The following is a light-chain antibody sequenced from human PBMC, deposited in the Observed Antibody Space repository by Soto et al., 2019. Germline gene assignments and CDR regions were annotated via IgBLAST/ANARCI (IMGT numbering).Light chain of an antibody. Sequence: SYELTQPSSGSVSPGQTARITCSGAVLAKKYARWFQQKPGQAPVRVIYKDSERPSGIPERFSGSSSGTTVTLTISGAQVDDEADFYCYSAVDNNLVVFGGGTKLTVL. CDR2: KDS. CDR3: YSAVDNNLVV. J-gene: IGLJ2*01. CDR1: VLAKKY. V-gene: IGLV3-27*01.